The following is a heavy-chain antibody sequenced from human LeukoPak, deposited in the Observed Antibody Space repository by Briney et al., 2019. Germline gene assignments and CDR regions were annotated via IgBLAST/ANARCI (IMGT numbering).Heavy chain of an antibody. CDR3: AKGIGSGWTDY. J-gene: IGHJ4*02. CDR2: ISYDGSNK. CDR1: GFTFSSYG. D-gene: IGHD6-19*01. V-gene: IGHV3-30*18. Sequence: GRLLRLSCAASGFTFSSYGMHWVRQAPGKGLEWVAVISYDGSNKYYADSVKGRFTISRDNSKNTLYLQMNSLRAEDTAVYYCAKGIGSGWTDYWGQGTLVTVSS.